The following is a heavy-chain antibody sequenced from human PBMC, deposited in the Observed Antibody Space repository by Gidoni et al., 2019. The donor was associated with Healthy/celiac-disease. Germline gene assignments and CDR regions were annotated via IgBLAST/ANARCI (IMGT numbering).Heavy chain of an antibody. CDR2: ISGSGGST. J-gene: IGHJ4*02. CDR1: GFTFSSYA. CDR3: ARALSGYDSAGFDY. Sequence: EVQLLESGGGLVQPGGSLRLSCAASGFTFSSYAMSWVRQAPGKGLGWVSAISGSGGSTYYADSVKGRFTISRDNSKNTLYLQMNSLRAEDTAVYYCARALSGYDSAGFDYWGQGTLVTVSS. D-gene: IGHD5-12*01. V-gene: IGHV3-23*01.